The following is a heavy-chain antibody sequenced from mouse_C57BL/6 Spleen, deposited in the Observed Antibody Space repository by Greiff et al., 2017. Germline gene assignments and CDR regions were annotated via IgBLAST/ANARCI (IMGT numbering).Heavy chain of an antibody. J-gene: IGHJ2*01. CDR2: ISSGSSTI. CDR1: GFTFSDYG. Sequence: DVKLVESGGGLVKPGGSLKLSCAASGFTFSDYGMHWVRQAPEKGLEWVAYISSGSSTIYYADTVKGRFTISRDNAKNTLFLQMTSLRSEDTAMYYCARFYYYGSNYFDYWGQGTTLTVSS. D-gene: IGHD1-1*01. V-gene: IGHV5-17*01. CDR3: ARFYYYGSNYFDY.